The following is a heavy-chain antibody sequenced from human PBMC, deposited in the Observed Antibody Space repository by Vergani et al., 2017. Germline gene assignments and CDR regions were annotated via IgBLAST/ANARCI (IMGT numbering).Heavy chain of an antibody. CDR2: IYTGGST. Sequence: QVQLQESGPGLVKPSQTLSLTCTVSGGSISSGGYYWIWIRQPAGKGLEWIGRIYTGGSTTYNPSLKSRISISIDTSKNQFSLKLSSVTATDTAIYFCARVNTETNGHLYYYYYMDVWGQGTAVTVS. CDR1: GGSISSGGYY. J-gene: IGHJ6*03. V-gene: IGHV4-61*02. D-gene: IGHD4-11*01. CDR3: ARVNTETNGHLYYYYYMDV.